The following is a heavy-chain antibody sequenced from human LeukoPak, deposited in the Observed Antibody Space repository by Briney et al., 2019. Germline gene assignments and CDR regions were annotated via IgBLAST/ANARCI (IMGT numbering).Heavy chain of an antibody. CDR3: ATIGYAGSDY. V-gene: IGHV5-10-1*01. J-gene: IGHJ4*02. D-gene: IGHD2-2*01. Sequence: GESLKISSQGSGNSSTSYLISWVRQLPGKGLEWMGAINPSDSYTNYSPRCQGQVSISADKTISTAYLQWSSLKAADTAMYYCATIGYAGSDYWGQGTLVTVSS. CDR1: GNSSTSYL. CDR2: INPSDSYT.